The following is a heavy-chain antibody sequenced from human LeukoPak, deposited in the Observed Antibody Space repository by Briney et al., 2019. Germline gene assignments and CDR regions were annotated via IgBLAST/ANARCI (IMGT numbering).Heavy chain of an antibody. CDR2: INPNSGNT. D-gene: IGHD6-13*01. V-gene: IGHV1-8*03. Sequence: ASVKVSCKASGYTFTSYDINWVRQATGQGLEWMGWINPNSGNTGYAQKFQGRVTITRNTSISTAYMELSSLRSEDTAVYYCARSRIAAAGRHKNWFDPWGQGTLVTVSS. CDR3: ARSRIAAAGRHKNWFDP. J-gene: IGHJ5*02. CDR1: GYTFTSYD.